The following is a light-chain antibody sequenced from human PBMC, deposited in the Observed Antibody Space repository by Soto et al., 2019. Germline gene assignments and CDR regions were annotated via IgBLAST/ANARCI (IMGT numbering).Light chain of an antibody. Sequence: QSVLTQPASVSGSPGQSITISCTGTSSDVGRYNYVSWYQQHPGKAPKLMIYAVSDRPSGVSDRFSGSKSGNTASLTISGLQAEDEADYYCCSYISNSALGVVFGGGTELTVL. V-gene: IGLV2-14*03. CDR1: SSDVGRYNY. CDR2: AVS. J-gene: IGLJ2*01. CDR3: CSYISNSALGVV.